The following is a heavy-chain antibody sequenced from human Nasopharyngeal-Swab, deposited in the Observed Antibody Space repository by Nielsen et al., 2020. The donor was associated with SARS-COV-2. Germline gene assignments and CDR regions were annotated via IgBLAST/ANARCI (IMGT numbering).Heavy chain of an antibody. Sequence: ASVKVSCKASGYTFTSYGSSWVRQAPGQGLEWMGWISAYNGNTNYAQKLQGRVTMTTDTSTSTAYMELRSLRSDDTAVYYCARDQLLGYYFDYWGQGTLVTVSS. J-gene: IGHJ4*02. V-gene: IGHV1-18*01. CDR2: ISAYNGNT. D-gene: IGHD2-2*01. CDR3: ARDQLLGYYFDY. CDR1: GYTFTSYG.